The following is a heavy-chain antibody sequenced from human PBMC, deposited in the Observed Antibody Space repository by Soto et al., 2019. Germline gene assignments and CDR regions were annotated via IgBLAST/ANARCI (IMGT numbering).Heavy chain of an antibody. CDR3: ARDISLGKHQLPPDGWFDP. D-gene: IGHD2-2*01. Sequence: PGGSLRLSCAASGFTFSSYSMNWVRQAPGKGLEWVSSISSSSSYIYYADSVKGRFTISRGNAKNSLYLQMNSLRAEDTAVYYCARDISLGKHQLPPDGWFDPWGQGTLVTVSS. J-gene: IGHJ5*02. V-gene: IGHV3-21*01. CDR1: GFTFSSYS. CDR2: ISSSSSYI.